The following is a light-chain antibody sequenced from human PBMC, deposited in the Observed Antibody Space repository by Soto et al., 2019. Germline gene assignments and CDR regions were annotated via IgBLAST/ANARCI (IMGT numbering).Light chain of an antibody. V-gene: IGLV2-23*02. CDR2: EVN. Sequence: QSALTQPASVSGSPGQSITISCTGTSADVGSYDLVSWYQHLPGRAPKLMIYEVNQRPSGVSNRFSASKSGNTASLTISGLQAEDEADYYCCSYAGTTVFYVFGTGTKLTVL. CDR1: SADVGSYDL. J-gene: IGLJ1*01. CDR3: CSYAGTTVFYV.